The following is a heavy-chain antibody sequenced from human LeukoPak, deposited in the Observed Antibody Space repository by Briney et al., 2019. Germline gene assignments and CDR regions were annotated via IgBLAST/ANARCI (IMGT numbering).Heavy chain of an antibody. CDR2: ISSSSSYI. D-gene: IGHD3-10*01. J-gene: IGHJ4*02. V-gene: IGHV3-21*01. Sequence: GGSLRPSCAASGFTFSSYSMNWVRQAPGKGLEWVSSISSSSSYIYYADSVKGRFTISRDNAKNSLYLQMNSLRAEDTAVYYCARLPDYYGSGSYFHDYWGQGTLVTVSS. CDR1: GFTFSSYS. CDR3: ARLPDYYGSGSYFHDY.